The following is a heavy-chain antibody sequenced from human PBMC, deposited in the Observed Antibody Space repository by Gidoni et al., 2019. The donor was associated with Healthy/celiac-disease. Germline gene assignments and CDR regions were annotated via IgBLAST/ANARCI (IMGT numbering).Heavy chain of an antibody. CDR3: ARASEVYCSGGSCQWFDP. D-gene: IGHD2-15*01. CDR2: IYHSGST. CDR1: IYGGYY. V-gene: IGHV4-38-2*02. Sequence: IYGGYYWGWIRQPPGKGLEWIGSIYHSGSTYYNPSLKSRVTISVDTSKNQFSLKLSSVTAADTAVYYCARASEVYCSGGSCQWFDPWGQGTLVTVSS. J-gene: IGHJ5*02.